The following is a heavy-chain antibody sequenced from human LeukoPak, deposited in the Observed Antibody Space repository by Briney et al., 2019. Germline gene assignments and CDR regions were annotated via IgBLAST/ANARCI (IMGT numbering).Heavy chain of an antibody. V-gene: IGHV3-23*01. D-gene: IGHD4/OR15-4a*01. CDR3: ARVHGAYPFDY. J-gene: IGHJ4*02. CDR2: IFPSGGEI. Sequence: GGSLRLSCAASGFTFNTFAMIWVRQPPGEVLEWVSSIFPSGGEIHYADSVRGRFTISRDNSKSTLSLQMNSLRAEDTAVYYCARVHGAYPFDYWGQGTLVTVSS. CDR1: GFTFNTFA.